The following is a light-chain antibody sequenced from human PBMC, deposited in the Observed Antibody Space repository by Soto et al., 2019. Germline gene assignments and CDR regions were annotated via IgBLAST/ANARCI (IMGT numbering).Light chain of an antibody. CDR2: GAS. Sequence: DIHMTQSPSTLSASVLEIVTVSFLASQSISSWLAWYQQKPGKAPKLLIYGASNLQSGVPPRFSGSGSGTDFTLAISSLQPEDSATYYCLQDINYPWTFGQGTKVDIK. V-gene: IGKV1-5*01. CDR1: QSISSW. J-gene: IGKJ1*01. CDR3: LQDINYPWT.